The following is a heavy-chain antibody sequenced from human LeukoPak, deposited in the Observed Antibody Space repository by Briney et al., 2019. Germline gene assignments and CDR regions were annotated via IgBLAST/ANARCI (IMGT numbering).Heavy chain of an antibody. D-gene: IGHD3-16*01. Sequence: SETLSLTCAVYGGSFSDYYFTWIRQPPGKGLEWIGDINHSGNSSYNKSLKSRVTMSVDTSKNQFSLKLSSVTAADTAVYYCARDPAFMKNAFDIWGQGTMVTVSS. CDR1: GGSFSDYY. V-gene: IGHV4-34*01. CDR2: INHSGNS. J-gene: IGHJ3*02. CDR3: ARDPAFMKNAFDI.